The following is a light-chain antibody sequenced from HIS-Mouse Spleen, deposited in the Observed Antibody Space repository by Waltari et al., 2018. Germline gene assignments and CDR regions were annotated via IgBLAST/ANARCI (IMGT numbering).Light chain of an antibody. CDR1: KLGAKY. Sequence: SYELTQPPSVSVSPGQTASIPCSGDKLGAKYACWYQQKPAQSPVLVIYQDSKRPSGIPERFSGSNSGNTATLTISGTQAMDEADYYCQAWDSSTDVVFGGGTKLTVL. V-gene: IGLV3-1*01. J-gene: IGLJ2*01. CDR3: QAWDSSTDVV. CDR2: QDS.